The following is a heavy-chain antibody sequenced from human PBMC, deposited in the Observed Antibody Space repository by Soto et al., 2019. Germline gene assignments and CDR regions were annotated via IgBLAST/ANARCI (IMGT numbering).Heavy chain of an antibody. D-gene: IGHD2-15*01. CDR3: ARASISRCVDRSCYAWFDP. J-gene: IGHJ5*02. Sequence: SETLSLTCTVSGGSISNANYYLSWIRHHPGKGLEWIGYIYYTGTTYYSPSLESRVAISVDTSQNQFSLKLGAVTAADTAVYFCARASISRCVDRSCYAWFDPWCKGSVVTVSS. V-gene: IGHV4-31*03. CDR2: IYYTGTT. CDR1: GGSISNANYY.